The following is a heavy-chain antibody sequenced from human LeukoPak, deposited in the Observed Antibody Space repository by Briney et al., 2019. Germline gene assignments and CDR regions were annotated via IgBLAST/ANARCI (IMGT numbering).Heavy chain of an antibody. V-gene: IGHV1-18*01. CDR2: ISANNGNT. D-gene: IGHD6-6*01. CDR1: GYIFTSYG. Sequence: ASVKVSCKASGYIFTSYGISWVRQAPGQGLEWMGWISANNGNTNYAQKVQGRVTMTTDRSTSTAYMELRSLRSDDAAVYYCARVTELVENWFDPWGQGTLVTVSS. CDR3: ARVTELVENWFDP. J-gene: IGHJ5*02.